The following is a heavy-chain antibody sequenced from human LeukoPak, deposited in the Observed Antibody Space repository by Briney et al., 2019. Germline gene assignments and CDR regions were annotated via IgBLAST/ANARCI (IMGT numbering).Heavy chain of an antibody. CDR3: ARDSQWLAPYYYYYYGMDV. CDR1: GFTFSSSA. D-gene: IGHD6-19*01. J-gene: IGHJ6*02. V-gene: IGHV3-23*01. CDR2: ISNNGGYT. Sequence: GGSLRLSCAASGFTFSSSAMSWVRQAPGKGLEWVSAISNNGGYTYYADSVQGRFTISRDNSKSTLCLQMNSLRAEDTAVYYCARDSQWLAPYYYYYYGMDVWGQGTTVTVSS.